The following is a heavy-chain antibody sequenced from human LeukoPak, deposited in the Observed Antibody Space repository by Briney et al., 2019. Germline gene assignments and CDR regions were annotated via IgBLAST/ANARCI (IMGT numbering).Heavy chain of an antibody. J-gene: IGHJ4*02. V-gene: IGHV1-2*06. D-gene: IGHD6-6*01. Sequence: ASVKVSCKASGYTFTGYYMHWVRQAPGQGLEWMGRINPNSGGTNYAQKFQRRLTMTRDPSISRAYMELSRLRSDDTAVYYGASRYSSSSDFWGQGTLVTVSS. CDR3: ASRYSSSSDF. CDR1: GYTFTGYY. CDR2: INPNSGGT.